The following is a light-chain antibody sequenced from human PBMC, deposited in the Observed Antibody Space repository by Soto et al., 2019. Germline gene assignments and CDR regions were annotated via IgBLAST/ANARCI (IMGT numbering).Light chain of an antibody. CDR2: DTS. CDR1: QSVGSTS. J-gene: IGKJ1*01. CDR3: QQCGFSPWK. Sequence: FVLTQSPVTLSLSPGEGATLSCRASQSVGSTSLAWYQQKPGQAPRLLIYDTSSRATGIPARFSGSGSGTDFNLTISRLEPEDFALYYCQQCGFSPWKVGQGTQVEI. V-gene: IGKV3-20*01.